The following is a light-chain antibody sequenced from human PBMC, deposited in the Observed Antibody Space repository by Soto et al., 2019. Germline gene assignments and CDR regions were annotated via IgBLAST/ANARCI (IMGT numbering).Light chain of an antibody. V-gene: IGKV1-27*01. Sequence: DIQMTQSPTSLSASVGDRVTITCRASQGIRNFVAWYQQKQGKAPKLLIYAASTWQSGVPPRYSGSGSGTDFTLPINRLQPEDVATYSGQKYSSVPVFGPGTKVEIK. J-gene: IGKJ3*01. CDR1: QGIRNF. CDR3: QKYSSVPV. CDR2: AAS.